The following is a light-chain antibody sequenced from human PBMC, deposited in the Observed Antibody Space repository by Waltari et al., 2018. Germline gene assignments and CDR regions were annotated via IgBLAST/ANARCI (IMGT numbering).Light chain of an antibody. CDR1: QSISSW. CDR3: LQYSSSPYS. V-gene: IGKV1-12*01. Sequence: DIQMTQSPSSLSACVGDTVLITCRASQSISSWLDWYQQKPGKAPKLLIYKASSLQSGVPSRFSGSGSGTDFTLTISSLQPEDFATYYCLQYSSSPYSFGQGTKVEIK. CDR2: KAS. J-gene: IGKJ2*03.